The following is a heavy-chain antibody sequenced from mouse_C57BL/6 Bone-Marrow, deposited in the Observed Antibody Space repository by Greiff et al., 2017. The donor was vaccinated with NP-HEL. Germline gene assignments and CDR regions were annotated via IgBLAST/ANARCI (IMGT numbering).Heavy chain of an antibody. CDR1: GFTFSDYY. D-gene: IGHD1-1*01. CDR3: ARQDGSSFYAMDY. Sequence: EVQVVESGGGLVQPGGSLKLSCAASGFTFSDYYMCWDRQTPEKRLEWVAYISNGGGSTYYPDTVKGRFTISRDNAKNTLYLQMSRLKSEDTAMYYCARQDGSSFYAMDYWGQGTSVTVSS. V-gene: IGHV5-12*01. CDR2: ISNGGGST. J-gene: IGHJ4*01.